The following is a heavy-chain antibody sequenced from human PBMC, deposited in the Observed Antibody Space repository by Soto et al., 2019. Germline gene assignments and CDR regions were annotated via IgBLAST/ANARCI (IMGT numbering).Heavy chain of an antibody. Sequence: EVQLLESGGGLVQPGGSLRLSCATSGFTFSGSAMHWVRQASGKGLEWVGRIRNEANKYATAYGASVKGRFIISRDESKNTAYLHMSSLKTEDTAVYYCIASVYDTLLDHWAQGRLVTVSS. V-gene: IGHV3-73*01. D-gene: IGHD5-12*01. CDR1: GFTFSGSA. CDR2: IRNEANKYAT. CDR3: IASVYDTLLDH. J-gene: IGHJ4*02.